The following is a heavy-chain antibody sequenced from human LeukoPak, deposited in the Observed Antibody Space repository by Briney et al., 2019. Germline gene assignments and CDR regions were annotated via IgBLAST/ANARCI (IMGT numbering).Heavy chain of an antibody. D-gene: IGHD5-24*01. CDR3: ARDRSRDGYSRYNWFDP. CDR2: IYYSGST. J-gene: IGHJ5*02. CDR1: GDSISSYY. V-gene: IGHV4-59*01. Sequence: PSETLSLTCTAPGDSISSYYWSWIRQPPGKGLEWVWYIYYSGSTNYNPSLKSRVTISVDTSKNQFSLKLSSVTAADTAVYYCARDRSRDGYSRYNWFDPWGQGTLVTVSS.